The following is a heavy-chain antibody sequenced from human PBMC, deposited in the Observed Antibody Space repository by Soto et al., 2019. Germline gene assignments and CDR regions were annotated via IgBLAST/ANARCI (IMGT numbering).Heavy chain of an antibody. CDR3: ARLRYFDWSPQNACFDY. D-gene: IGHD3-9*01. CDR2: IYYSGST. J-gene: IGHJ4*02. Sequence: SETLSLTCTVSGGSISSYYWSWIRQPPGKGLEWIGYIYYSGSTNYNPSLKSRVTISVDTSKNQFSLKLSSVTAADTAVYYCARLRYFDWSPQNACFDYWGQGTLVTVSS. CDR1: GGSISSYY. V-gene: IGHV4-59*08.